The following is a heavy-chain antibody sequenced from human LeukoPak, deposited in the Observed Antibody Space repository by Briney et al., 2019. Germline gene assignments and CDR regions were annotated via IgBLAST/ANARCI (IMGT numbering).Heavy chain of an antibody. CDR1: GFTFSSYW. J-gene: IGHJ4*02. D-gene: IGHD2-15*01. V-gene: IGHV3-7*01. CDR2: IKQDGSEK. Sequence: GGSLRLSCVASGFTFSSYWMSWVRQAPGKGLEWVANIKQDGSEKYYVDSVKGRFTISRDNSKNTLYLQMNSLRAEDTAVYYCAATQEGSFDYWGQGTLVTVSS. CDR3: AATQEGSFDY.